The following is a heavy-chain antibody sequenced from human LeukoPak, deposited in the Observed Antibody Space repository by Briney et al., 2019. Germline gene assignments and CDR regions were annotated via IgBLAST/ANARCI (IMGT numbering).Heavy chain of an antibody. D-gene: IGHD2-2*01. CDR3: AKSTASKGYFYYGMDV. CDR1: GYNFPAYW. V-gene: IGHV5-51*01. J-gene: IGHJ6*04. CDR2: IYPGDSDT. Sequence: GESLMISCRGSGYNFPAYWTAWVRQMPGKGLEWIGVIYPGDSDTRYSPSFQGQVTISADKSISTAYLQLSTLKASDTAMYYCAKSTASKGYFYYGMDVWGKGTTVIVSS.